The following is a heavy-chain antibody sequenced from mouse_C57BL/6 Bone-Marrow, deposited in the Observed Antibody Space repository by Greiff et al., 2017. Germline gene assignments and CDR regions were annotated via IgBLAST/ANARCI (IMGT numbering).Heavy chain of an antibody. CDR1: GYTFTSYW. Sequence: VQLQQPGAELVKPGASVKLSCKASGYTFTSYWMHWVKQRPGRGLEWIGRIDPNSGGTKYNEKFKSKATLTVDKPSSTAYMQLSSLTSEDSAVYYCARWESSGYVGTWFAYWGQGTLVTVSA. D-gene: IGHD3-2*02. J-gene: IGHJ3*01. CDR2: IDPNSGGT. V-gene: IGHV1-72*01. CDR3: ARWESSGYVGTWFAY.